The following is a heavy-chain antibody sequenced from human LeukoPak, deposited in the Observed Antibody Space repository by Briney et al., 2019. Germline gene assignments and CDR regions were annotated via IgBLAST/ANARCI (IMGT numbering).Heavy chain of an antibody. CDR3: TRDTGTTGEVKFDP. D-gene: IGHD4-17*01. CDR2: IYTSGST. CDR1: GNSFGDYY. J-gene: IGHJ5*02. Sequence: SETLSLTCTVSGNSFGDYYWSWIRQPAGKGLEWIGRIYTSGSTTYNPSLKSRVTMSVDTSKSQFSLNLMSVTAADTAVYCCTRDTGTTGEVKFDPWGQGTLVTVSS. V-gene: IGHV4-4*07.